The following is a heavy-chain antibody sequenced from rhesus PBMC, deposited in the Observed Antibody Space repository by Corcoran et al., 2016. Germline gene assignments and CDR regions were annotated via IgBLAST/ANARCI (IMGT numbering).Heavy chain of an antibody. D-gene: IGHD6-13*01. CDR2: IGGSSGST. J-gene: IGHJ4*01. Sequence: QVQLQESGPGVVKPSETLSLTCAVSGDSIHPSYLWSWIRQSPGKGLEWIAHIGGSSGSTNYNPDLKSRVTISKDTSTNQFSLNLMSVTAADTAMYDCVRSGSSWASFANWGQGVLVTVSS. V-gene: IGHV4-127*01. CDR1: GDSIHPSYL. CDR3: VRSGSSWASFAN.